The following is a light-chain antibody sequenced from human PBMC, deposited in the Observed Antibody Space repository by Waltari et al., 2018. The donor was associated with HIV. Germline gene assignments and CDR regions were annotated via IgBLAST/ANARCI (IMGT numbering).Light chain of an antibody. V-gene: IGKV3-20*01. CDR1: QSSSS. CDR2: GAS. CDR3: QHYGSSLT. J-gene: IGKJ5*01. Sequence: EIVLTQSPGTLSLSPGERATLSCRASQSSSSLAWYQQKPGQAPRLLIHGASSRATGIPDRFSGSGSGPDFTLTISRLEPEDFAVYYCQHYGSSLTFGQGTRLEIK.